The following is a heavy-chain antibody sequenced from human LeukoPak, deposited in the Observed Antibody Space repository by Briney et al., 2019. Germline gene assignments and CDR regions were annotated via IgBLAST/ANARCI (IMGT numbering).Heavy chain of an antibody. Sequence: GGSLRLSCAASGFTVSSNYMSWVRQAPGKGLEWVSVIYSGGSTYYADSVKGRLTISRDNSKNTLYLQMNSLRAEDTAVYYCASPGALGELLGNWGQGTLVTVSS. V-gene: IGHV3-53*01. CDR3: ASPGALGELLGN. D-gene: IGHD1-26*01. CDR1: GFTVSSNY. J-gene: IGHJ4*02. CDR2: IYSGGST.